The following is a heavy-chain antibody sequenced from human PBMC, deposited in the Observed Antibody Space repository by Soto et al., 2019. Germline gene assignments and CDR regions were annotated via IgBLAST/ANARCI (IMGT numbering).Heavy chain of an antibody. CDR2: LGGSNSDT. J-gene: IGHJ3*02. CDR1: GFTFSDYA. CDR3: AKDKVDHNSVWDPFDI. D-gene: IGHD5-12*01. Sequence: PGGSLRLSCAASGFTFSDYAMSWVRQAPGKGLEWVSGLGGSNSDTHYAASVEGRFTVSRDNSRSTLFLQMNSLRVEDTAVYYCAKDKVDHNSVWDPFDIWGQGTIVTGSS. V-gene: IGHV3-23*01.